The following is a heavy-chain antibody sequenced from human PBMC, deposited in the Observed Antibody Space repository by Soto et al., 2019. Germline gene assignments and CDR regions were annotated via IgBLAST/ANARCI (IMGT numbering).Heavy chain of an antibody. J-gene: IGHJ4*02. CDR2: IYYSGST. V-gene: IGHV4-39*01. CDR3: ARPGGDYDFPFDY. Sequence: QLQLQESGPGLVKPSETLSLTCTVSGGSISSSSYYWGWIRQPPGKGLEWIGSIYYSGSTYYNPSLKGRVTISVDTSKNKFSPKLSSVTAADTAVYYCARPGGDYDFPFDYWGQGTLVTVSS. CDR1: GGSISSSSYY. D-gene: IGHD3-3*01.